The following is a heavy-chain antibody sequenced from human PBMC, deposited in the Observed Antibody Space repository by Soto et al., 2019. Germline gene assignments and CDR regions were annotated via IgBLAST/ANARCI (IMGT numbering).Heavy chain of an antibody. Sequence: QVQLQESGPGLVKPSETLSLTCTVSGGSISSYYWSWIRQPPGKGLEGIGYIYNSGNTNYNPSLKSRVTISVDPSKNHFSLKLNSVTAADTAVYYCARLGYSSGPGIWGQGTMVTVSS. D-gene: IGHD6-19*01. CDR2: IYNSGNT. V-gene: IGHV4-59*01. CDR3: ARLGYSSGPGI. CDR1: GGSISSYY. J-gene: IGHJ3*02.